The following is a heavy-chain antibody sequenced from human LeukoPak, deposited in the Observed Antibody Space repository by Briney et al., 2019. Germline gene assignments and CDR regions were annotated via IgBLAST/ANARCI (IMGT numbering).Heavy chain of an antibody. Sequence: PSETLSLTCAVSGGSISSGGYSWSWIRQPPGKGLEWIGYIYHSGSTYYNPSLKSRVTISVDRSKNQFSLKLSSVTAADTAVYYCARGGGSSWDDAFDIWGQGTMVTVSS. V-gene: IGHV4-30-2*01. J-gene: IGHJ3*02. CDR2: IYHSGST. CDR3: ARGGGSSWDDAFDI. D-gene: IGHD6-13*01. CDR1: GGSISSGGYS.